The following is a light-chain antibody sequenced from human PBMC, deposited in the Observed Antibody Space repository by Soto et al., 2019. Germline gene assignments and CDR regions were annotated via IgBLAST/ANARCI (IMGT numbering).Light chain of an antibody. V-gene: IGKV3-20*01. Sequence: IFLTPSPATLSLSPGERATPSRRASQSVRSNLAWYQQRPGQAPRLLIHDTSTRASGIPARFSGSGSGTDFTLTISRLEPEDFAVYYCQQYGSSPTTSGQGTKVDIK. CDR3: QQYGSSPTT. CDR2: DTS. J-gene: IGKJ1*01. CDR1: QSVRSN.